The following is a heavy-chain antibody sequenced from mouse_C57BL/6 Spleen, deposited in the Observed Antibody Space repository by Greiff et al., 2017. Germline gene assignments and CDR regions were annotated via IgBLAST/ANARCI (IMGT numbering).Heavy chain of an antibody. CDR3: ARGGIYDGYLNAIDY. J-gene: IGHJ4*01. V-gene: IGHV1-64*01. Sequence: QVQLQQPGAELVKPGASVKLSCKASGYTFTSYWMHWVKQRPGQGLEWIGMIHPNSGSTNYNEKFKSKATLTVDKSSSTAYMQLSSLTSEDSAVYYCARGGIYDGYLNAIDYWGQGTSVTVSS. D-gene: IGHD2-3*01. CDR1: GYTFTSYW. CDR2: IHPNSGST.